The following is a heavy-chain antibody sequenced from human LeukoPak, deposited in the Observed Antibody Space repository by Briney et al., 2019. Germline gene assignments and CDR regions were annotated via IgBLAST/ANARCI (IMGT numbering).Heavy chain of an antibody. J-gene: IGHJ4*02. Sequence: SETLSLTCSVYGGSVSGYYWSWLRQPPGKGLEWIGEINHSGSTNYNPSLKSRVTISVDTSKNQFSLKLSSVTAADTAVYYCASFSVVVTASHLAYWGQGTLVTVSS. D-gene: IGHD2-21*02. CDR3: ASFSVVVTASHLAY. CDR2: INHSGST. CDR1: GGSVSGYY. V-gene: IGHV4-34*01.